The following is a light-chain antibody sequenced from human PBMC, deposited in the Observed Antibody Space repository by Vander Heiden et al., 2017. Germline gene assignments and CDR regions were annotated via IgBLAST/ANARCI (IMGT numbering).Light chain of an antibody. J-gene: IGKJ4*01. CDR1: QSVTANY. CDR3: HQYGTSPLT. V-gene: IGKV3-20*01. Sequence: EKVLTQTPGTLSSSPGERATLSCRASQSVTANYFAWYQQKPGQAPRLLIYGASIRATGIPDRFSGSGSGTDFTLTINRLEPEDCAVYYCHQYGTSPLTFGGGTRVEIK. CDR2: GAS.